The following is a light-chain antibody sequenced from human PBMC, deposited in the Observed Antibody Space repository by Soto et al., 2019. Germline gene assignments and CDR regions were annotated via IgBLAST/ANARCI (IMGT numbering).Light chain of an antibody. J-gene: IGKJ4*01. CDR1: QSVSSY. V-gene: IGKV3-11*01. CDR3: QQRSDWPPLT. CDR2: GAS. Sequence: EIVLTQSPATLSLSPGERATLSCRASQSVSSYLAWYQQKPGQAPRLLIYGASNRATGTPARFSGSGTGTDFTLTISSLEPQDSAIYYCQQRSDWPPLTFGGGTKVEI.